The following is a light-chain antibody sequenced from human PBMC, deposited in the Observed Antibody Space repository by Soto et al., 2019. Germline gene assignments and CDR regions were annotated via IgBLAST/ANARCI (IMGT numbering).Light chain of an antibody. CDR2: GNS. Sequence: QSVLTQPPSVSGAPGQRVTISCTGSSSNIGAGYDVHWYQQLPGTAPKVLIYGNSNRPSGVPDRFSGSKSGTSASLAITGLQAEDETAYSCQSYDSSLSAWVFGGGTQLTVL. CDR1: SSNIGAGYD. V-gene: IGLV1-40*01. J-gene: IGLJ3*02. CDR3: QSYDSSLSAWV.